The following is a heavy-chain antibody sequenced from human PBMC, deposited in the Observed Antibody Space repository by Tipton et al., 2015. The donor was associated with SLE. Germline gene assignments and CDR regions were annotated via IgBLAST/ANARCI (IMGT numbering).Heavy chain of an antibody. V-gene: IGHV3-23*01. CDR3: AKDDVAVTSMGHFDH. CDR2: VSGSGDKV. J-gene: IGHJ4*02. D-gene: IGHD2-21*02. CDR1: GFTFSKYA. Sequence: SLRLSCAASGFTFSKYAMNWVRQAPGKGLEWVSSVSGSGDKVFYADSVKGRFTVARDNSRNTLYLQMNSLRAGDTAVYYCAKDDVAVTSMGHFDHWGQGTLVTVSS.